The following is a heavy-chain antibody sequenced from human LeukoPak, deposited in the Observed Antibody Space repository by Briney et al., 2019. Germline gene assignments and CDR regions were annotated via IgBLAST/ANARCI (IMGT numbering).Heavy chain of an antibody. CDR3: ARDQRWLRPDY. D-gene: IGHD5-12*01. V-gene: IGHV3-11*01. CDR1: GFTFSDYY. Sequence: GGSLRLSCAASGFTFSDYYMSWIRQAPGKGLEWVSYISSSGGTIYYADSVKGRFTISRDNAKNSLYLQMNSLRAEDTAVYYCARDQRWLRPDYWGQGTLVTVSS. CDR2: ISSSGGTI. J-gene: IGHJ4*02.